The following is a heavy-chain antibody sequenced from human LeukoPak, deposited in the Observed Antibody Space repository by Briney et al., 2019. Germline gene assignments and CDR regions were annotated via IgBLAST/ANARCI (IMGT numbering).Heavy chain of an antibody. CDR2: IWYDGSNK. V-gene: IGHV3-33*01. D-gene: IGHD3-10*01. CDR3: ARDQATRGPGYGMDV. J-gene: IGHJ6*04. CDR1: GFTFSSYG. Sequence: WGSLRCYGAASGFTFSSYGMHRVRQAPGKGLEGVAVIWYDGSNKYYADSVKGRFTISRDNSKNALYLQMNSLRAEDTAVYYCARDQATRGPGYGMDVWGKGTTVTVSS.